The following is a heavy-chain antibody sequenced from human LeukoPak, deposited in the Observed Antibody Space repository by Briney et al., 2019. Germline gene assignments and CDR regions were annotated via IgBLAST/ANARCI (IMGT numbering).Heavy chain of an antibody. CDR2: IIPILGIA. J-gene: IGHJ4*02. CDR1: GYTFTSYG. Sequence: VASVKVSCKASGYTFTSYGISWVRQAPGQGLEWMGRIIPILGIANYAQKFQGRVAITADKSTSTAYMELSSLRSEDTAVYYCAILSITIFGVVINDYWGQGTLVTVSS. CDR3: AILSITIFGVVINDY. V-gene: IGHV1-69*04. D-gene: IGHD3-3*01.